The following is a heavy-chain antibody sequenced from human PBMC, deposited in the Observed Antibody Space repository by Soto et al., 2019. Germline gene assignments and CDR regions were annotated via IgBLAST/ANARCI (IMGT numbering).Heavy chain of an antibody. V-gene: IGHV2-5*02. CDR3: AHSSEMATPDY. CDR1: GFSLSTSGVG. J-gene: IGHJ4*02. Sequence: QIPLKESGPTLVKPTQTLTLTCTFSGFSLSTSGVGVGWIRQPTGKALEWLALIYWDDDKRYSPSLKSRLTITKDTSKDQVVLTMTIMDPVDTATYNCAHSSEMATPDYWGQGTMVTFSS. D-gene: IGHD5-12*01. CDR2: IYWDDDK.